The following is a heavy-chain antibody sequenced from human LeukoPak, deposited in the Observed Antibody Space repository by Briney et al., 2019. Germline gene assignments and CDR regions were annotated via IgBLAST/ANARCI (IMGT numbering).Heavy chain of an antibody. D-gene: IGHD2-15*01. V-gene: IGHV3-48*03. CDR3: ATNPRISWFVDY. CDR2: INTSGNMI. J-gene: IGHJ4*02. Sequence: PGGSLRLSCAASGFTFSSYEFNWVRQTPGKGLQWLSHINTSGNMIYCADSVKGRFTISRDNAKNSVYLQMNDLRAEDTAVYYCATNPRISWFVDYWGQGTLVTVSS. CDR1: GFTFSSYE.